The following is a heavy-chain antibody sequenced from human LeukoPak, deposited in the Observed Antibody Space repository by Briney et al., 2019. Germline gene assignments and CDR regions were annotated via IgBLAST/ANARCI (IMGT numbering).Heavy chain of an antibody. Sequence: PSETLSLTCTVSSGSINNNTFYWGWIRQPPGKGLEGIGSIYYSGSTYYNPSLKSRVTIAVDTSKNQFSLKMSSVAAADTAVYYCARRSDSGSDDGEDYFDHWGQGTLVTVSS. D-gene: IGHD1-26*01. J-gene: IGHJ4*02. CDR3: ARRSDSGSDDGEDYFDH. CDR2: IYYSGST. V-gene: IGHV4-39*01. CDR1: SGSINNNTFY.